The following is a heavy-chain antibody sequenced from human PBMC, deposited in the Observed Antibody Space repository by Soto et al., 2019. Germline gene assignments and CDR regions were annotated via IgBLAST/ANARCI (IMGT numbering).Heavy chain of an antibody. CDR3: ARVPRTFRYFDI. V-gene: IGHV4-39*01. D-gene: IGHD1-7*01. Sequence: QPLLQESGTGLVRPSETLSLSCSVSDVSITSSSYLWGWIRQSPEKGLEWIGTLFYSGNIDYNPSLKTRVAISADTSKNQVSLRLTSVTAADTAVYYCARVPRTFRYFDIWGQGILVTVSS. CDR1: DVSITSSSYL. J-gene: IGHJ4*02. CDR2: LFYSGNI.